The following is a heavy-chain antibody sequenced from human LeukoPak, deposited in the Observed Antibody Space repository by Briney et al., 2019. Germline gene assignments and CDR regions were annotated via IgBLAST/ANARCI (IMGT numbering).Heavy chain of an antibody. V-gene: IGHV4-59*01. CDR1: GGSISSYY. Sequence: SETLSLTCTVSGGSISSYYWSWIQQPPGKGLEWIGYIYYSGSTNCNPSLKSRVTISVDTSKNQFSLKLSSVTAADTAVYYCARTGAFDIWGQGTMVTVSS. CDR2: IYYSGST. CDR3: ARTGAFDI. J-gene: IGHJ3*02.